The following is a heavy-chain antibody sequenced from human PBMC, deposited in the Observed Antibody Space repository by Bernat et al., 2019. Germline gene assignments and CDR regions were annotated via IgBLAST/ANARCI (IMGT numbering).Heavy chain of an antibody. D-gene: IGHD4-17*01. J-gene: IGHJ6*02. Sequence: EVQLVESGGGLVQPGGFLRLSCVASGFTFSSYAMTWVRQAPGKGLEWVSHISGNDGSTYYADSVKGRFTISRDNSKNTLYLQMNSLRAEDTAVYYCAKSPTTVTDYYYYGMDVWGQGTTVIVSS. V-gene: IGHV3-23*04. CDR3: AKSPTTVTDYYYYGMDV. CDR2: ISGNDGST. CDR1: GFTFSSYA.